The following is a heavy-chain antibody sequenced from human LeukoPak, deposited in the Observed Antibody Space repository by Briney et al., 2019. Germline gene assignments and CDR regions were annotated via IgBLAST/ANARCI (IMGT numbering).Heavy chain of an antibody. CDR2: ISSSSSTI. CDR1: GFTFSSYS. J-gene: IGHJ3*02. D-gene: IGHD3-10*01. CDR3: ASSSSSWSLRTTDAFDI. Sequence: GGSLRLSCAASGFTFSSYSMNWVRQAPGKGLEWVSYISSSSSTIYYADSVKGRFTSSRDNAKNSLYLQMNSLRAEDTAVYYCASSSSSWSLRTTDAFDIWGQGTMVTVSS. V-gene: IGHV3-48*01.